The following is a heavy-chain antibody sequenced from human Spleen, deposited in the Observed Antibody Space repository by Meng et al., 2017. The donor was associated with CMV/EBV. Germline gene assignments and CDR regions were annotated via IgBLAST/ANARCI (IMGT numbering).Heavy chain of an antibody. Sequence: GESLKISCADSGFTFSSYSMNWVRQAPGKGLEWVSYINGGGRTIYYADSVKGRFTISRDNAKNSLYLQMNSLRAEDTAVYYCARLIPAAMYYYYGMDVWGQGTTVTVSS. CDR3: ARLIPAAMYYYYGMDV. CDR2: INGGGRTI. CDR1: GFTFSSYS. J-gene: IGHJ6*02. V-gene: IGHV3-48*04. D-gene: IGHD2-2*01.